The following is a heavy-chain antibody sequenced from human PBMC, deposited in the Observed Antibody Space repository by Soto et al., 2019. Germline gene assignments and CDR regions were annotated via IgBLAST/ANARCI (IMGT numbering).Heavy chain of an antibody. V-gene: IGHV4-30-2*01. CDR1: GDSITSGGYS. CDR3: AREMTAVTATGDWFDP. D-gene: IGHD4-17*01. J-gene: IGHJ5*02. CDR2: IYKDGST. Sequence: QLQLHESGSGLVKPSQTLSLTCSVSGDSITSGGYSWTWIRQPPGKGLEWIGYIYKDGSTNYNPSLKSRVTLSVDKSKNQFSLSLKSVTAADTAVYYCAREMTAVTATGDWFDPWGQGILVTVSS.